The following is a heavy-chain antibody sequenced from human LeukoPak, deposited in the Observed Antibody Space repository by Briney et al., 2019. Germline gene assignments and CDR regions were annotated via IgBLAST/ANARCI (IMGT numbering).Heavy chain of an antibody. CDR2: IKQDGSEK. CDR3: AKGVWDYDSSGYREYYFDY. D-gene: IGHD3-22*01. CDR1: GFTFSNYW. Sequence: GGSLRLSCAASGFTFSNYWMSWVRQAPGKGLEWVANIKQDGSEKCYVDSVKGRFTISRDNAKNSLYLQMNSLRAEDTAVYYCAKGVWDYDSSGYREYYFDYWGQGTLVTVSS. J-gene: IGHJ4*02. V-gene: IGHV3-7*01.